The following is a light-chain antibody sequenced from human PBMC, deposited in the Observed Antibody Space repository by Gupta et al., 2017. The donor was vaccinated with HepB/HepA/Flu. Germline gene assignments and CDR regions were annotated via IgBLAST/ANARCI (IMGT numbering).Light chain of an antibody. CDR1: QSVASY. V-gene: IGKV3-11*01. CDR2: DAS. J-gene: IGKJ3*01. CDR3: QPRSSFFT. Sequence: EIVLTQSPATLSLSPGERATLSCRASQSVASYLAWYQQKPGQAPRLLIYDASNRATGIPDRFSGSGSGTDFTLTISSLEPEDFAVYSCQPRSSFFTFGHGTKVAIK.